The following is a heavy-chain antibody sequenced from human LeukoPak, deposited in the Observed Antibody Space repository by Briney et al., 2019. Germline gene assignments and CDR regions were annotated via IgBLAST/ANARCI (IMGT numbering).Heavy chain of an antibody. CDR3: ARDLGQYYDTGDNWFDP. V-gene: IGHV3-48*03. J-gene: IGHJ5*02. CDR1: GFTFSSYE. Sequence: GGSLRLSCAASGFTFSSYELNWVRQAPGKGLEWVSYISDTGSTIYYADSVKGRFTISRDNAKNTLNLQMNSLRAEDTAVYYCARDLGQYYDTGDNWFDPWGQGTLVTVSS. D-gene: IGHD3-22*01. CDR2: ISDTGSTI.